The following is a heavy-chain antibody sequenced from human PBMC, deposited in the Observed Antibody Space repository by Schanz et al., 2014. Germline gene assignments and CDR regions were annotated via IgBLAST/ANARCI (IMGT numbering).Heavy chain of an antibody. D-gene: IGHD2-2*01. CDR2: INPSGGST. CDR3: ATETSRTWFYNGVDV. J-gene: IGHJ6*02. V-gene: IGHV1-46*01. Sequence: QVQLVQSGAEVKKPGVSVKVSCKASGYTFTTYYIHWVRQAPGQGLEWMGKINPSGGSTSYAQKFQGRVIMTEDTSTDTAYVELSRLTSEDTGVYYCATETSRTWFYNGVDVWGQGTTVTVSS. CDR1: GYTFTTYY.